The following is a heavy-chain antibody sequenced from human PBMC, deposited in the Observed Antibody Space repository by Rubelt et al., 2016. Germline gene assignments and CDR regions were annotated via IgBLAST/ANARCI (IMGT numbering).Heavy chain of an antibody. CDR2: INAGNGNT. V-gene: IGHV1-3*01. CDR3: ATGYSSGWYVAY. Sequence: QVQLVQSGAEVKKPGASVKVSCKAAGYSFTTYSIHWVRQAPGQRLEWMGWINAGNGNTKYSQKFKGRGTITRDTSASTAYMERSSLRSEDTAIYYCATGYSSGWYVAYWGQGTLVTVSS. J-gene: IGHJ4*02. CDR1: GYSFTTYS. D-gene: IGHD6-19*01.